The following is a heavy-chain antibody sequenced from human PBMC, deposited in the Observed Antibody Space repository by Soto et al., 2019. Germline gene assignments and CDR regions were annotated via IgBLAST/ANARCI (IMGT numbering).Heavy chain of an antibody. D-gene: IGHD2-15*01. CDR3: ARVGRYCSGGSCYSWWFDP. CDR2: IYHSGST. Sequence: SETLSLTCAVSGGSISSGGYSWSWIRQPPGKGLEWIGYIYHSGSTYYNPSLKSRVTISVDRSKNQFSLKLSSVTAADTAVYYCARVGRYCSGGSCYSWWFDPWGQGTLVTVSS. CDR1: GGSISSGGYS. J-gene: IGHJ5*02. V-gene: IGHV4-30-2*01.